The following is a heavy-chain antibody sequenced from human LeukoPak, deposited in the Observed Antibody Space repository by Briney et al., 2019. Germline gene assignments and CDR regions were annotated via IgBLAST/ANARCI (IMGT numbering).Heavy chain of an antibody. CDR2: INWNGGST. Sequence: PGGSLRLSCAASGFTSDDYGMSWVRQAPGKGLEWVSGINWNGGSTGYADSVKGRFTISRDNAKNSLYLQMNSLRAEDTALYYCARASDYYDSSGYPLGYWDQGTLVTVSS. CDR1: GFTSDDYG. D-gene: IGHD3-22*01. J-gene: IGHJ4*02. V-gene: IGHV3-20*04. CDR3: ARASDYYDSSGYPLGY.